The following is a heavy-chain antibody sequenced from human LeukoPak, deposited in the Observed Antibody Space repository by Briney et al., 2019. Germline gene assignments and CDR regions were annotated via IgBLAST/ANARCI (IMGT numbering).Heavy chain of an antibody. J-gene: IGHJ6*02. CDR3: ARARVDYGLDV. Sequence: SETLSLTCTVSGGSISSYYWSWIRQPPGKGLEWIGYIYYSGSTNYNPSLKSRVTISVDTSKNQFSLKLSSVTAADTAVYYCARARVDYGLDVWGQGTTVTVSS. CDR1: GGSISSYY. CDR2: IYYSGST. V-gene: IGHV4-59*01. D-gene: IGHD2-15*01.